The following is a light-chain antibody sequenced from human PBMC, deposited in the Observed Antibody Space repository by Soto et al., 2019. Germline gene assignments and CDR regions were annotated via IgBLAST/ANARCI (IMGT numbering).Light chain of an antibody. CDR1: QRVSND. V-gene: IGKV3-20*01. CDR2: DAS. J-gene: IGKJ1*01. Sequence: EIELTQSPHTLSVSRGERATLSCSAGQRVSNDLAWYQQKPGQPPRLLIYDASSRATGIPDRFSGRGSGTGFTLTISRLEPEDFAVHYCQHYASSPRTPGQGTHLDIK. CDR3: QHYASSPRT.